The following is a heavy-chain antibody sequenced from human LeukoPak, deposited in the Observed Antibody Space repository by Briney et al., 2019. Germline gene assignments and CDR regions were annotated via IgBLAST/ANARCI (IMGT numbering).Heavy chain of an antibody. V-gene: IGHV1-69*13. CDR1: GGTFSSYA. Sequence: SVKVSCKASGGTFSSYAISWVRQAPGQGLEWMGGIIPVFGTANYAQKLQGRVTITADESTSTAYVELSSLRSEDTAVSYCAREDYDSSGYRMDYWGQGTLVTVSS. CDR2: IIPVFGTA. CDR3: AREDYDSSGYRMDY. J-gene: IGHJ4*02. D-gene: IGHD3-22*01.